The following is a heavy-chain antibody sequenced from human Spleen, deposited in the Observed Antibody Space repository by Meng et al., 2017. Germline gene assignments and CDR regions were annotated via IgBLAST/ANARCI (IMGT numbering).Heavy chain of an antibody. CDR1: GFTFGDYY. CDR2: ISGTGKTV. D-gene: IGHD3-10*01. CDR3: ARDLGGLSHHYYYYGMDV. Sequence: GESLKISCAASGFTFGDYYMTWIRQPPGKGLEWLSYISGTGKTVYYADSVKGRFTMSRDNAKNSVFLQMNSLRAEDTAVYYCARDLGGLSHHYYYYGMDVWGQGTTVTVSS. J-gene: IGHJ6*02. V-gene: IGHV3-11*04.